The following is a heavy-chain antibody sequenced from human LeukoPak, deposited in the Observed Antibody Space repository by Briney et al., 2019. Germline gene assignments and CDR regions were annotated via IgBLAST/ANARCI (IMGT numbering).Heavy chain of an antibody. CDR3: AQGEAVAPYGMDV. CDR1: GFTFSSYG. V-gene: IGHV3-30*18. D-gene: IGHD6-19*01. J-gene: IGHJ6*02. CDR2: ISYDGSNK. Sequence: GRSLRLSCAASGFTFSSYGMHWVRQAPGKGLEWVAVISYDGSNKYYADSVKGRFTISRDNSKNTLYLHMNSLRAEDTAVYYCAQGEAVAPYGMDVWGQGTTVTVSS.